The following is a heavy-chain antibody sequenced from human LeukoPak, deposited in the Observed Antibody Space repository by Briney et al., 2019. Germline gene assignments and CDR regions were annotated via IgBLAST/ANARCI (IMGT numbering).Heavy chain of an antibody. CDR3: ARAKGAGHYEAFDS. V-gene: IGHV5-51*01. Sequence: GESLKISCKGSGYSVSSYWIAWVRQMPGKGLQWVGIIYPGDSDTRYSPSFQGQVTISADKSISTAYLQWSSLKASDTAMYYCARAKGAGHYEAFDSWGQGTLVTVSS. CDR1: GYSVSSYW. D-gene: IGHD4-17*01. CDR2: IYPGDSDT. J-gene: IGHJ4*02.